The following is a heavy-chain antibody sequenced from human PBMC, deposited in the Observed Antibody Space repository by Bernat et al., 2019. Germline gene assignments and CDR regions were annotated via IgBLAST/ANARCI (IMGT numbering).Heavy chain of an antibody. V-gene: IGHV1-69*06. J-gene: IGHJ6*03. CDR3: ARSTYGSGTTPGYYYMDV. Sequence: QVQLVQSGAEVKKPGSSVKVSCKASGGTFSSYAISWVRQAPGQGLEWMGGIIPIFGTANYAQKFQGRVTITADKSTSTAYMELSSLRSEDTAVYYCARSTYGSGTTPGYYYMDVWGKGTMVTVSS. CDR2: IIPIFGTA. CDR1: GGTFSSYA. D-gene: IGHD3-10*01.